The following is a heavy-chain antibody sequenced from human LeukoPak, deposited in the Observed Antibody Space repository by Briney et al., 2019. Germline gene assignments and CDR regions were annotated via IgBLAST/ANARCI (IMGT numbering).Heavy chain of an antibody. D-gene: IGHD3-10*02. V-gene: IGHV3-33*01. J-gene: IGHJ4*02. Sequence: PGGSLRLSCAASGFTFSSYGMHWVRQAPGKGLEWVAVIWYDGSNKYYTDSVKGRFTISRDNSKNTLYLQMNSLRAEDTAAYYCARGDVRGVIIRYYFDYWGQGTLVTVSS. CDR2: IWYDGSNK. CDR1: GFTFSSYG. CDR3: ARGDVRGVIIRYYFDY.